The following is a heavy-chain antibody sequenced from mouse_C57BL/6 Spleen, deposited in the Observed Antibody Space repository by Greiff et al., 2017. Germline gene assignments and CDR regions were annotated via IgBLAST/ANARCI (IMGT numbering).Heavy chain of an antibody. D-gene: IGHD4-1*02. CDR1: GYAFSSSW. J-gene: IGHJ2*01. CDR2: IYPGDGDT. V-gene: IGHV1-82*01. Sequence: VPLQQSGPELVKPGASVKISCKASGYAFSSSWMNWVKQRPGKGLEWIGRIYPGDGDTNYNGKFKGKATLTADKSSSTAYMQLSSLTSEDSAVYFCAINSYYFDYWGQGTTLTVSS. CDR3: AINSYYFDY.